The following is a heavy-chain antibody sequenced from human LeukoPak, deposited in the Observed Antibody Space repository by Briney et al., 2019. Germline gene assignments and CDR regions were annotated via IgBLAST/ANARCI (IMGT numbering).Heavy chain of an antibody. Sequence: GGSLRLSCAASGFTFSSYGMSWVRQAPGKGLEWVSAISGSGGSTYYADSVKGRFTISRDNSKNTLYLQMNSLRAEDTAVYYCAKAEDGSGSSNWFDPWGQGTLVTVSS. V-gene: IGHV3-23*01. CDR1: GFTFSSYG. CDR3: AKAEDGSGSSNWFDP. J-gene: IGHJ5*02. CDR2: ISGSGGST. D-gene: IGHD3-10*01.